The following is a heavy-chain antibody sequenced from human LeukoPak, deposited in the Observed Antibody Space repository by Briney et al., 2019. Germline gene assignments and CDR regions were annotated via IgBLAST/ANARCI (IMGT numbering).Heavy chain of an antibody. D-gene: IGHD6-13*01. J-gene: IGHJ4*02. CDR2: IYYSGST. Sequence: PSETLSLTCTVSGGSISRYSWSWIRHPPGKGLEWIGYIYYSGSTNYTASLKSRVTISVDTSKNQFSLKLSSGTAADTAVYYCARVGGGSLFDYWGQGTLVTVSS. CDR3: ARVGGGSLFDY. CDR1: GGSISRYS. V-gene: IGHV4-59*01.